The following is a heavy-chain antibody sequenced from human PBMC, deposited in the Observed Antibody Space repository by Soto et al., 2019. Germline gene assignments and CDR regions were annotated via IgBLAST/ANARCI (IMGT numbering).Heavy chain of an antibody. CDR2: MYYSGST. V-gene: IGHV4-59*08. CDR3: ARGHDFFDS. CDR1: GGSISRYY. Sequence: PSETLSLNCTVSGGSISRYYWSWIRQPPGKGLEWIASMYYSGSTNYNPSLNSRVTISVDTSKKQFYLRLTSVTAADTAVYYCARGHDFFDSWGQGTLVTVSS. J-gene: IGHJ4*02.